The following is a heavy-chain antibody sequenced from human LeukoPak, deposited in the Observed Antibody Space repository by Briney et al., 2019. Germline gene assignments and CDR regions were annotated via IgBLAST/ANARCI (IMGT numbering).Heavy chain of an antibody. J-gene: IGHJ4*02. V-gene: IGHV4-39*01. D-gene: IGHD2-15*01. CDR2: IYYSGST. CDR3: ASLYCSGGICYSGVGSADY. Sequence: SETVSLTCTVSGGSISSSTYYWGWIRQPPGKGLEWIVSIYYSGSTYYNPSLKSRVTISVDTSKNQFSLKLSSVTAADTAVYFCASLYCSGGICYSGVGSADYWGRGSLVTVSS. CDR1: GGSISSSTYY.